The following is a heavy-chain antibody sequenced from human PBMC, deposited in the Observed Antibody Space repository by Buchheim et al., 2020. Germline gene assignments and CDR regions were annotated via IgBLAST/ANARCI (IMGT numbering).Heavy chain of an antibody. CDR3: ARDLSYGSGSHYYGMDV. D-gene: IGHD3-10*01. Sequence: QVQLVESGGGVVQPGRSLRLSCAASGFTFSSYGMHWVRQAPGKGLEWVAVIWYDGSNKYYADSVKGRFTISRENSKHTLYLQMNSLRAEDTAVYYCARDLSYGSGSHYYGMDVWGQGTT. V-gene: IGHV3-33*01. CDR2: IWYDGSNK. CDR1: GFTFSSYG. J-gene: IGHJ6*02.